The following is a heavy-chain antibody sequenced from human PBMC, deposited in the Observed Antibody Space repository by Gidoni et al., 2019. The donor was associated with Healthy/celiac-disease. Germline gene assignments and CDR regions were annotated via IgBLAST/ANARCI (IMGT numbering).Heavy chain of an antibody. D-gene: IGHD3-16*02. J-gene: IGHJ3*02. CDR1: SLTFSSYI. CDR3: ARDGYDYVWGSYRPRPHDAFDI. V-gene: IGHV3-21*01. CDR2: ISSSSSYI. Sequence: EVQLVASGGCLVKPGGSLSLSCAASSLTFSSYIINWLRQAPGKGREWVSSISSSSSYIYYADSVKGRCTISRDNAKNSLYLQMNSLRAEDTAVYYCARDGYDYVWGSYRPRPHDAFDIWGQGTMVTVSS.